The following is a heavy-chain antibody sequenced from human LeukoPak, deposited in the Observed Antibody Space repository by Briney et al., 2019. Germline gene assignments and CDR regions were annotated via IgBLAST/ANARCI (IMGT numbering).Heavy chain of an antibody. V-gene: IGHV1-18*01. Sequence: ASVKVSCKASGYTFTSYGISWVRQAPGQGLEWMGWISAYNGNTNYAQKLQGRVTMTTDTSTSTAYMELRSLRSDDTAVYYCARVRIVAAPRAYYYYYYYYMDVWGKGTTVTVSS. CDR3: ARVRIVAAPRAYYYYYYYYMDV. D-gene: IGHD6-13*01. CDR2: ISAYNGNT. J-gene: IGHJ6*03. CDR1: GYTFTSYG.